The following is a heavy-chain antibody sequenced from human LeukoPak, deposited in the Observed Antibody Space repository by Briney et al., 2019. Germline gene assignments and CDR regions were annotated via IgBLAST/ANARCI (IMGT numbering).Heavy chain of an antibody. CDR1: GYSFTSYD. CDR3: AKKAKVADRLDWFDS. Sequence: ASVKVSCKASGYSFTSYDINWVRQAPGQGLEWMGWMSPNSGHTGYAQKFQGRVPITRNTSIRTAYMELSSLRSEDTAVYYCAKKAKVADRLDWFDSWGQGTLVTVSS. CDR2: MSPNSGHT. V-gene: IGHV1-8*03. J-gene: IGHJ5*01. D-gene: IGHD6-6*01.